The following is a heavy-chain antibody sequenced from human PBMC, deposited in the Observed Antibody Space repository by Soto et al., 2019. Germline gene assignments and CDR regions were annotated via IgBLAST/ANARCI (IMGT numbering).Heavy chain of an antibody. V-gene: IGHV3-30-3*01. CDR1: GFTFSSYA. J-gene: IGHJ4*02. CDR3: ASPKYQHDYGDYADY. CDR2: ISYDGSNK. Sequence: QVQLVESGGGVVQPGRSLRLSCAASGFTFSSYAMHWVRQAPGKGLEWVAVISYDGSNKYYADSVKGRFTISRDNSKNTLYLQMNSLRAEDTAVYYCASPKYQHDYGDYADYWGQVTLVTVSS. D-gene: IGHD4-17*01.